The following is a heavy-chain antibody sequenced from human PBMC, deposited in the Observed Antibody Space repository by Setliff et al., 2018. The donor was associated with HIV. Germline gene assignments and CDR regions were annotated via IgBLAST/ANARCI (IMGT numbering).Heavy chain of an antibody. J-gene: IGHJ3*02. V-gene: IGHV1-8*02. CDR3: AKDMSYGSGTYYYPLTDKHGAFDI. Sequence: GASVKVSCKASGYTFTSYGITWVRQATGQGLEWMGWMNPNSGNTGYAQKFQGRLTMTRNTSISTAYMEVSSLRSEDTALYYCAKDMSYGSGTYYYPLTDKHGAFDIWGQGTMVTVSS. CDR2: MNPNSGNT. CDR1: GYTFTSYG. D-gene: IGHD3-10*01.